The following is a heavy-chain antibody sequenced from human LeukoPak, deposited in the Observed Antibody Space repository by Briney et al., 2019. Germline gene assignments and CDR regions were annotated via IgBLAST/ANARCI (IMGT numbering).Heavy chain of an antibody. V-gene: IGHV5-51*01. Sequence: GESLKISCKGSGYSFTSYWIGWVRQMPGKGREWMGIIYPGDSDTRYSPSFQGQVTISADKSISTAYLQWSSLKASDTAMYYCAILTGYYPSTGAFDYWGQGTLVTVSS. J-gene: IGHJ4*02. CDR3: AILTGYYPSTGAFDY. D-gene: IGHD3-9*01. CDR2: IYPGDSDT. CDR1: GYSFTSYW.